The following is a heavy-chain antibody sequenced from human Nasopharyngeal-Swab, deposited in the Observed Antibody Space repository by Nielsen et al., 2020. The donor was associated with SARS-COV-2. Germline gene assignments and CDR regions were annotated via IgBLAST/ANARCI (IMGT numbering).Heavy chain of an antibody. CDR3: ARRSWFRDIFD. D-gene: IGHD3-10*01. J-gene: IGHJ4*02. Sequence: WIRQPPGKGLEWIGEIYHSGSTNYNPSLKSRVTISVDKSKNQFSLKPSSVTAADTAVYYCARRSWFRDIFDWGQGTLVTVSS. V-gene: IGHV4-4*02. CDR2: IYHSGST.